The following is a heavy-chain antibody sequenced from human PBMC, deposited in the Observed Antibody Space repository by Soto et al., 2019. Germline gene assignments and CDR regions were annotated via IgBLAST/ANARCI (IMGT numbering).Heavy chain of an antibody. CDR2: IYYSGST. D-gene: IGHD3-10*01. Sequence: SSETLSLTCTVSGGSISSSSYYRGWIRQPPGKGLEWIGSIYYSGSTYYNPSLKSRVTISVDTSKNQFSLKLSSVTAADTAVYYCASRTITMVRGVIADDYYYGMDVWGQGTTVT. V-gene: IGHV4-39*01. CDR1: GGSISSSSYY. J-gene: IGHJ6*02. CDR3: ASRTITMVRGVIADDYYYGMDV.